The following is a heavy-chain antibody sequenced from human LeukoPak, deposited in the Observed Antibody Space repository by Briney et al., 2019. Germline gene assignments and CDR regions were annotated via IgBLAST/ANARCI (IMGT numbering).Heavy chain of an antibody. J-gene: IGHJ6*02. D-gene: IGHD3-10*01. CDR1: GFIFTNYF. CDR3: AKRSRRLTIVRGVPREDV. V-gene: IGHV3-7*03. CDR2: IKHDGSEK. Sequence: SGGSLRLSCAASGFIFTNYFMSWVRQAPGKGLEWVASIKHDGSEKYYVDSVRGRFTISRDNTMNSLYLQMSSLRAEDTAVYYCAKRSRRLTIVRGVPREDVWGQGTTVTVSS.